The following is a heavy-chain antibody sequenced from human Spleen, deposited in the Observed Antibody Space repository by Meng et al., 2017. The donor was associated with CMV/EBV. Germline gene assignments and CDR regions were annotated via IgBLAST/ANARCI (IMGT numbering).Heavy chain of an antibody. D-gene: IGHD4/OR15-4a*01. V-gene: IGHV1-18*01. J-gene: IGHJ5*01. CDR2: ISTFDGNT. CDR1: GYTFTTYG. Sequence: GYTFTTYGISWVRQAPGQGLEWLGWISTFDGNTNYAPKFQGRLTMTTDRSTTTAFLELKSLRPDDTAVYYCAKDAEYGTAWYYWFASWGQGTLVTVSS. CDR3: AKDAEYGTAWYYWFAS.